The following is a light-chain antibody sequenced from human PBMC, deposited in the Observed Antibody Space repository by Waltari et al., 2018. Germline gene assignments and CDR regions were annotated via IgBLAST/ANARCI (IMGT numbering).Light chain of an antibody. CDR3: QSYDSSTWV. J-gene: IGLJ3*02. Sequence: NFMLTQPHSVSESPGKTVTISCTRSSGSIACNYVQWYQQRPGSAPTTVIYEDNQRPPGVPDRFSGSIDSSSNSASLTISGLKTEDEADYYCQSYDSSTWVFGGGTKLTVL. V-gene: IGLV6-57*03. CDR1: SGSIACNY. CDR2: EDN.